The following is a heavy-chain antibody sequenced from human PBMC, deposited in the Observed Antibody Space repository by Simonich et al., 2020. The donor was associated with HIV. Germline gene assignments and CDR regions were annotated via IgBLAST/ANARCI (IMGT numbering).Heavy chain of an antibody. Sequence: QVQLVESGGGVVQPGRSLRLSCAASGFTFVSYAMHWVRQDPGKGLEWVAVISYDGSNKYYEDSVKGRFTISRDNSKNTLYLQMNSLRAEDTAVYYCASGGSISSVWADDYWGQGTLVTVSS. CDR1: GFTFVSYA. CDR2: ISYDGSNK. V-gene: IGHV3-30*07. D-gene: IGHD3-16*01. J-gene: IGHJ4*02. CDR3: ASGGSISSVWADDY.